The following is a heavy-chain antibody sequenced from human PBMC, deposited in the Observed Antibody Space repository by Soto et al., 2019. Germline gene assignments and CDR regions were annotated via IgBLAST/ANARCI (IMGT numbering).Heavy chain of an antibody. Sequence: QVQLQQWGAGLLKPSETLSLTCAVYGGSFSGYYWSWIRQPPGKGLEWIGEINHSGSTNYNPSLKSRVTISVDTSKKQFSLKLSSVTAADTAVYYCARWGSGWYYFDYWGQGTLVTVSS. J-gene: IGHJ4*02. CDR2: INHSGST. V-gene: IGHV4-34*01. CDR1: GGSFSGYY. D-gene: IGHD6-19*01. CDR3: ARWGSGWYYFDY.